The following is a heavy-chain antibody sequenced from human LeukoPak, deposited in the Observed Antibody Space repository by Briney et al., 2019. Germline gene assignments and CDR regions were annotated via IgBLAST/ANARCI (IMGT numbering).Heavy chain of an antibody. CDR2: ISAYNGNT. CDR1: GYTFTSYG. V-gene: IGHV1-18*01. J-gene: IGHJ4*02. Sequence: ASVKVSCKASGYTFTSYGISWVRQAPGQGLEWMGWISAYNGNTNYAQKLQGRVTMTRDTSTSTVYMELSSLRSEDTAVYYCAREKGSLIAVAGLAFDYWGQGTLVTVSS. CDR3: AREKGSLIAVAGLAFDY. D-gene: IGHD6-19*01.